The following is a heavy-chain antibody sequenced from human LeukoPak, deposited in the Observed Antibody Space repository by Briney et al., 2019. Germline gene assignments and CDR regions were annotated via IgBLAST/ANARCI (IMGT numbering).Heavy chain of an antibody. D-gene: IGHD3-3*01. CDR3: ARGDFWSGPLKYYYYGMDV. CDR1: GGSFSGYY. CDR2: INHSGST. J-gene: IGHJ6*02. Sequence: PSETLSLTCAVYGGSFSGYYWSWIRQPPGKGLEWIGEINHSGSTNYNPSLKSRVTISVDTSKNQFSLKLSSVTAADTAVYYCARGDFWSGPLKYYYYGMDVWGQGTTVTVSS. V-gene: IGHV4-34*01.